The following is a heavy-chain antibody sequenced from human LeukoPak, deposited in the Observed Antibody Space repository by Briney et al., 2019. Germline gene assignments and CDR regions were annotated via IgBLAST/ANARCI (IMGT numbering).Heavy chain of an antibody. J-gene: IGHJ4*02. CDR2: ITWNGDST. CDR3: ARGSGRYYDSSGHFVSTVFDY. V-gene: IGHV3-20*04. Sequence: PGGSLRLSCAASGFTFDEYGMSWVRQAPGKGLEWVSSITWNGDSTGYADSVKGRFTISRDNAKNSLYLQMNSLRAEDTALYYCARGSGRYYDSSGHFVSTVFDYWGQGTLVTVSS. CDR1: GFTFDEYG. D-gene: IGHD3-22*01.